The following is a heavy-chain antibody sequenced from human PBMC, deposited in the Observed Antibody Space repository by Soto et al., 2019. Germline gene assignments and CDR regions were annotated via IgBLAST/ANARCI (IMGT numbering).Heavy chain of an antibody. CDR1: GGTFSSYT. V-gene: IGHV1-69*02. Sequence: SVKVSCKASGGTFSSYTISWVRQAPGQGLEWMGRIIPILGIANYAQKFQGRVTITADKSTSTAYMELSSLRSEDTAVYYCAMAYCGGDCYSPVGGMDVWGQGTTVTVSS. J-gene: IGHJ6*02. CDR3: AMAYCGGDCYSPVGGMDV. CDR2: IIPILGIA. D-gene: IGHD2-21*02.